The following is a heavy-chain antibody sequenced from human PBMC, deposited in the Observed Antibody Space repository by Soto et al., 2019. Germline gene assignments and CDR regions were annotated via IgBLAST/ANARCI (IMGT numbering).Heavy chain of an antibody. D-gene: IGHD3-10*01. CDR3: ARSPTI. CDR2: IYYSGST. V-gene: IGHV4-31*01. Sequence: QVQLQESGPGLVKPSQTLSLTCTVSGGSISSGGYYWSWIRQHPGKGLEWIGYIYYSGSTYYNPXXXXXXXXXXXXXXXXXXXXXXXXXXXXTXVYYCARSPTIWGQGTLVTVSS. CDR1: GGSISSGGYY. J-gene: IGHJ4*02.